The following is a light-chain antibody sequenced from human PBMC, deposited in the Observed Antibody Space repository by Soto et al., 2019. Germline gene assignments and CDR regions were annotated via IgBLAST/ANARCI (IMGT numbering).Light chain of an antibody. V-gene: IGLV1-40*01. CDR1: TSNIGAGYD. J-gene: IGLJ3*02. CDR3: QSFDTLLGGSV. CDR2: GNN. Sequence: QSVLTQPPSVSGAPGQRVTISCTGTTSNIGAGYDVHWYHQPPGAAPKLLISGNNNRPSGVPDRFSGYRSGTSASLAVTGLQAEDEADYYCQSFDTLLGGSVFGGGTKLTVL.